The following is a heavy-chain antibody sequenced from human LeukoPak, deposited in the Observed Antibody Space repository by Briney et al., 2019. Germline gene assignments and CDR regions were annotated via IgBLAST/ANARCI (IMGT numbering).Heavy chain of an antibody. Sequence: GALRLSCAASGFTFSSYSMNWVRQAPGKGLEWVSSISSSSSYIYYADSVKGRFTISRDNAKNSLYLQMNSLRDEDTAVYYCARRTTVTDDAFDIWGQGTMVTVSS. V-gene: IGHV3-21*01. J-gene: IGHJ3*02. D-gene: IGHD4-17*01. CDR2: ISSSSSYI. CDR1: GFTFSSYS. CDR3: ARRTTVTDDAFDI.